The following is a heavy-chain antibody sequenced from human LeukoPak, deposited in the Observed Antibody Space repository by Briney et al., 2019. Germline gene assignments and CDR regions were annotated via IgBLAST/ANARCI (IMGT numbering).Heavy chain of an antibody. V-gene: IGHV3-64D*09. Sequence: GGSLRLSCSASGFTFKSYVLHRVRQAPGKGLEYVSAISSNGGSTYYADSVNGRFIMSRDNSKNTLYLQMSSLRVEDTAVYYCGGGGWYVDYWGQGTLVTVSP. CDR1: GFTFKSYV. J-gene: IGHJ4*02. CDR3: GGGGWYVDY. D-gene: IGHD6-19*01. CDR2: ISSNGGST.